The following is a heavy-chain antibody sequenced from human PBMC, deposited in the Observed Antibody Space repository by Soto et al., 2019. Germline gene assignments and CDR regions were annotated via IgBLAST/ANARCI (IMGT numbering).Heavy chain of an antibody. J-gene: IGHJ5*02. D-gene: IGHD2-15*01. V-gene: IGHV1-8*01. CDR2: MNPKSGTI. CDR3: TRDGGYCSRGTCYYGRGDNWFDP. CDR1: GYTFSTYD. Sequence: QVQLVQSGAEVKKPGASVKVSCKASGYTFSTYDIHWVRQAAGQGLEWMGWMNPKSGTIGYAQKFQGRVTMTRDTSIGTAHMALSRLSSEDTALYYCTRDGGYCSRGTCYYGRGDNWFDPWGQGTLVTVSS.